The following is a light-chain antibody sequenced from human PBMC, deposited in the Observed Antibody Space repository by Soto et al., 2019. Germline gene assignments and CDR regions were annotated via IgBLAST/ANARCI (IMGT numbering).Light chain of an antibody. Sequence: EIVLTQSPATLSVSPGERATLSCWASQSVSSSLAWYQQKPGQAPRLLIYGASTRATGIPARFSGSGSGTEFTLTINSLQSEDFAVYYCQQYNYWPRAFGQGTKVEIK. CDR3: QQYNYWPRA. CDR2: GAS. CDR1: QSVSSS. V-gene: IGKV3-15*01. J-gene: IGKJ1*01.